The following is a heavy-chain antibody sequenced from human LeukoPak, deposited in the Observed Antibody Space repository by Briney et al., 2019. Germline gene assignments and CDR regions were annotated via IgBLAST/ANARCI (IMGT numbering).Heavy chain of an antibody. V-gene: IGHV4-59*01. CDR2: IYCSGNT. D-gene: IGHD5-18*01. Sequence: PSETLSLTCTVSGASISSYYWSWIRQPPGKGLEWIGYIYCSGNTNYNPSLKSRVTISIDTSKNQFSLKLNSLTAADTAVYYCARVGYSFGNDYWGQGTLVTVSS. CDR1: GASISSYY. J-gene: IGHJ4*02. CDR3: ARVGYSFGNDY.